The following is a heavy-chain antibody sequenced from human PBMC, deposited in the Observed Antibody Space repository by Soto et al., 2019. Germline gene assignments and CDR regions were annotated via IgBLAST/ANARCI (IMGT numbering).Heavy chain of an antibody. CDR1: GLSLDTVGVG. CDR2: IYWNDDM. J-gene: IGHJ5*02. Sequence: QITLRESGPTLVKPTQTLTLTCTSSGLSLDTVGVGLAWSRQPPGKALEWLASIYWNDDMPKNPILKTRLTITKDTSKNQVVLTMTDMDPVDTATYYCARAYNWNYAWGQGTLVTVSS. CDR3: ARAYNWNYA. V-gene: IGHV2-5*01. D-gene: IGHD1-7*01.